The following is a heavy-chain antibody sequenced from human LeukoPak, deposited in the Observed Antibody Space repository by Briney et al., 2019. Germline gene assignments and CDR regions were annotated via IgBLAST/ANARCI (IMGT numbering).Heavy chain of an antibody. CDR3: AKRYSGSSGLYNFDY. J-gene: IGHJ4*02. D-gene: IGHD1-26*01. Sequence: GGSLRLSCAASGFTFSSYAMTWVRQPPGKGLEGASSITGSTGSTYYADSVKGRFTISRDNSKNTLYLQMNSLRAEDTAVYYCAKRYSGSSGLYNFDYWGQGTLVTVSS. CDR1: GFTFSSYA. V-gene: IGHV3-23*01. CDR2: ITGSTGST.